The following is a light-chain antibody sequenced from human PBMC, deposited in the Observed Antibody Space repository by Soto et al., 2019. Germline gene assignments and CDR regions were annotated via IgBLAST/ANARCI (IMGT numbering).Light chain of an antibody. CDR1: QGISNY. V-gene: IGKV1-33*01. J-gene: IGKJ2*01. Sequence: DIQMTQSPSSLSASVGDRITITCQASQGISNYLNWFQQKPGKAPKLLIFDASNLETGVPSRFSGSGSGTYFTFTISSLQPEDIVTYYCQQFDNLPYTFGQGTKVDIK. CDR2: DAS. CDR3: QQFDNLPYT.